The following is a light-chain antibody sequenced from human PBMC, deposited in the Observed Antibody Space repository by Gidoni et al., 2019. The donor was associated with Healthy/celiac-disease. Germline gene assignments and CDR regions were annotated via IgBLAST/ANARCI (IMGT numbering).Light chain of an antibody. V-gene: IGLV2-11*01. CDR2: DVS. CDR1: SSDAGCYNY. J-gene: IGLJ2*01. Sequence: QSALTQPRSVSGSPGQSVTISCTGTSSDAGCYNYVSWYPQPPGKAPYLMIYDVSKRPSGVPDRFSGSKSGNTSSRTISVLQAEDEADYYCCSYAGSYTFVVFGGGTKLTVL. CDR3: CSYAGSYTFVV.